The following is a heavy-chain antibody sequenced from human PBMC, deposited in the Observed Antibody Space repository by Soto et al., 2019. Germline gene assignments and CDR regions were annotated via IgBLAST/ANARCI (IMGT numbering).Heavy chain of an antibody. CDR3: AREKHSSSWYAEYFQH. CDR1: GFTFSDYY. Sequence: GSLRLSCAASGFTFSDYYISFIRQAPLKWLEWVSYISSSGSTIYYADSVKGRFTISRDNAKNSPYLQMNSLRAEDTAVYYCAREKHSSSWYAEYFQHWGQGTLVTVSS. D-gene: IGHD6-13*01. J-gene: IGHJ1*01. CDR2: ISSSGSTI. V-gene: IGHV3-11*01.